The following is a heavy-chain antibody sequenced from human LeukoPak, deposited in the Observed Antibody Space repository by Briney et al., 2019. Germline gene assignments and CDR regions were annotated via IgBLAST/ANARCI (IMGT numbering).Heavy chain of an antibody. V-gene: IGHV3-7*03. CDR3: AREPPYTAVAGTFDY. D-gene: IGHD6-19*01. CDR2: INQGGGET. Sequence: GGSLRLSCAASGFTFSIYWMSWVRQAPGKGLEWVANINQGGGETYYVDSVKGRFTISRDNAKDSLYLQMNSLRAEDTAVYYCAREPPYTAVAGTFDYWGQGTLVTVSS. CDR1: GFTFSIYW. J-gene: IGHJ4*02.